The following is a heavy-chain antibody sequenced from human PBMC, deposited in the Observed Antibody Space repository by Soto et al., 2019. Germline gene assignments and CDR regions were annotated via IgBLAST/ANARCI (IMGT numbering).Heavy chain of an antibody. CDR3: VREERIAALGLDS. CDR1: CGSITSSDYH. CDR2: IHNSGTS. D-gene: IGHD6-6*01. J-gene: IGHJ4*02. V-gene: IGHV4-30-4*01. Sequence: PSETLSLTCTVSCGSITSSDYHWSWTRQSPAKGLEWIGYIHNSGTSFYNPSLRGRVTVTLDTSRSQFSLTLASVTAADTAGYYCVREERIAALGLDSWGQGTPVTVSS.